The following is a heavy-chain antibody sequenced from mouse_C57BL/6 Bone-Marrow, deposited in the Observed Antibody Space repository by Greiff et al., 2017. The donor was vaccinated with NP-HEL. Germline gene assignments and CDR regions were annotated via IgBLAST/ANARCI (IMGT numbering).Heavy chain of an antibody. D-gene: IGHD1-1*01. CDR1: GYTFTSYW. CDR2: IYPGSGST. V-gene: IGHV1-55*01. J-gene: IGHJ3*01. CDR3: ARVVYYYEEAWFAY. Sequence: VQLQQPGAELVKPGASVKMSCKASGYTFTSYWITWVKQRPGQGLEWIGDIYPGSGSTNYNEKFKSKATLTVDTSSSTAYMQLSSLTSEDSAVYYCARVVYYYEEAWFAYWGQGTLVTVSA.